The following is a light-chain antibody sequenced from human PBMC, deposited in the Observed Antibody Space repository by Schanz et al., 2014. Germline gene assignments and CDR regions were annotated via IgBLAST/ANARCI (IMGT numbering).Light chain of an antibody. Sequence: QSLLTQPPSVSGAPGQRVTISCTGSSSNIGAGYDVHWYQQLPGTAPKLLIYGNSNRPSGVPDRFSGSKSGTSPSLAITGLQAEDEADYYCQSYDSSLSAWVFGGGTKLTVL. CDR3: QSYDSSLSAWV. CDR1: SSNIGAGYD. V-gene: IGLV1-40*01. CDR2: GNS. J-gene: IGLJ3*02.